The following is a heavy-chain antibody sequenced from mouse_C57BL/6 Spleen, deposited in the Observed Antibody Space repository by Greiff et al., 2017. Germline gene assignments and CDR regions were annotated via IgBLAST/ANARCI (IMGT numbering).Heavy chain of an antibody. D-gene: IGHD3-2*02. CDR2: INPYNGGT. J-gene: IGHJ4*01. CDR1: GYTFTDYY. CDR3: ARGGTAQASMDY. Sequence: EVQLQQSGPVLVKPGASVKMSCKASGYTFTDYYMNWVKQSHGKSLEWIGVINPYNGGTSYNQKFKGKATLTVDKSSSTAYMELNSLTSEDSAVYYCARGGTAQASMDYWGQGTSVTVSS. V-gene: IGHV1-19*01.